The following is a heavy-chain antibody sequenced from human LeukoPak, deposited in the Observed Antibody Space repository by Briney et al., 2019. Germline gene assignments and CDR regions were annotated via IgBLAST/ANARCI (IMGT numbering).Heavy chain of an antibody. D-gene: IGHD4-11*01. V-gene: IGHV5-51*01. J-gene: IGHJ6*02. CDR3: ARLQGSTVTTLSYYYGMDV. CDR1: GYSFTSYW. Sequence: KGGESLKISCKGSGYSFTSYWIGWVRQMPGKGLEWMGIIYPGDSDTRYSPSFQGQVTISADKSISTAYLQWSSLKASDTAMYYCARLQGSTVTTLSYYYGMDVWGQGTTVTVSS. CDR2: IYPGDSDT.